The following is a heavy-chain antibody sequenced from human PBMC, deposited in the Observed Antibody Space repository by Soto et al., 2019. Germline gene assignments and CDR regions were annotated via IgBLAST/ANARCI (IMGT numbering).Heavy chain of an antibody. Sequence: QVQLQESGPGLVKPSETLSLTCTVSGGSISSYYWSWIRQPPGKGLEWIGYIYYSGSTNYNPSLMSRVTISVDTSKNQFSLMLSSVTAADTAVYYCARGVTVTEYSRGNWFDPWGQGTLVTVSS. CDR3: ARGVTVTEYSRGNWFDP. CDR1: GGSISSYY. J-gene: IGHJ5*02. CDR2: IYYSGST. D-gene: IGHD4-17*01. V-gene: IGHV4-59*01.